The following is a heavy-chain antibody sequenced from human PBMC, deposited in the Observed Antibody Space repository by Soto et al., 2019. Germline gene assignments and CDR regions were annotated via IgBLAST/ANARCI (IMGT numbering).Heavy chain of an antibody. CDR1: GGSISSYY. CDR2: IYYSGST. Sequence: PSETLSLTCTVSGGSISSYYWSWIRQPPGKGLEWIGYIYYSGSTNYNPSLKSRVTISVDTPKNQFSLRLSSVTAADTAMYYCAGERGSIKVRGPFDFWGQGTPVTVSS. D-gene: IGHD3-10*01. V-gene: IGHV4-59*12. J-gene: IGHJ3*01. CDR3: AGERGSIKVRGPFDF.